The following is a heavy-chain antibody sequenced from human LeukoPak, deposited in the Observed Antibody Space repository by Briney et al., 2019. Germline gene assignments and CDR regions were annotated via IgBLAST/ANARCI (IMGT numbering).Heavy chain of an antibody. CDR3: AREVRGEVYDILTGYSSNDY. Sequence: SETLSLTCTVSGGSISSYYWSWIRQPPGKGLEWIGYIYYSGSTNYNPSLKSRVTISVDTSKNQFSLKLSSVTAADTAVYYCAREVRGEVYDILTGYSSNDYWGQGTLVTVSS. J-gene: IGHJ4*02. CDR1: GGSISSYY. D-gene: IGHD3-9*01. CDR2: IYYSGST. V-gene: IGHV4-59*01.